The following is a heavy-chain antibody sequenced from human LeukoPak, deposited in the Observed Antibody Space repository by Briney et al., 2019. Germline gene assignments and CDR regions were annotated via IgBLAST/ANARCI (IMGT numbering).Heavy chain of an antibody. CDR1: GFTFSSYA. CDR3: AKDSLRDLHPYYFDY. CDR2: ISGSGGST. Sequence: PGGSLRLSCAASGFTFSSYAMSSVGQAPGKGLEGGSAISGSGGSTYYADSVKGRFTISRDNSKNTLYLQMNSLRAEDTAVYYCAKDSLRDLHPYYFDYWGQGTLVTVSS. J-gene: IGHJ4*02. V-gene: IGHV3-23*01. D-gene: IGHD4-11*01.